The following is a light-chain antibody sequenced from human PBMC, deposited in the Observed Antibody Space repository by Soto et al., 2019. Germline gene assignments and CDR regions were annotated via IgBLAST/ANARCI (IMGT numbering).Light chain of an antibody. Sequence: SYELTQPPSVSVTPGKTARITCGGNNIGDKSVHWYQQKPRQATVLVIYYDMDRPSRIPERVSCSNSGNTATLTITSVEAGYEADDYCHVWDSSSDHRGVVFGGGTKVTVL. V-gene: IGLV3-21*04. CDR1: NIGDKS. CDR3: HVWDSSSDHRGVV. J-gene: IGLJ2*01. CDR2: YDM.